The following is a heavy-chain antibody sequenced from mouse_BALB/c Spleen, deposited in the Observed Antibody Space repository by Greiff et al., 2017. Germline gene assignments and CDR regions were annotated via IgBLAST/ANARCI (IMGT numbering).Heavy chain of an antibody. CDR2: IWTGGGT. Sequence: VKLMESGPGLVAPSQSLSITCTVSGFSLTSYDISWIRQPPGKGLEWLGVIWTGGGTNYNSAFMSRLSISKDNSKSQVFLKMNSLQTDDTAIYYCVRDDYDDWGQGTLVTVSA. CDR1: GFSLTSYD. CDR3: VRDDYDD. J-gene: IGHJ3*01. V-gene: IGHV2-9-2*01. D-gene: IGHD2-4*01.